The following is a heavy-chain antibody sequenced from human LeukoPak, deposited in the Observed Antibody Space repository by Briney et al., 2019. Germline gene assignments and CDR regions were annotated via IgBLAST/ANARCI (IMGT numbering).Heavy chain of an antibody. Sequence: GGSLRLSCAVSGFIVTNNYMSWVRQAPGKGLEWVSVFYVGGATYYADSVKGRFTISRDNSENTLCLQMKSLRAEDTAVYYCARGDGYNFFDYWGQGTLVTVSS. CDR1: GFIVTNNY. D-gene: IGHD5-24*01. CDR2: FYVGGAT. CDR3: ARGDGYNFFDY. V-gene: IGHV3-53*01. J-gene: IGHJ4*02.